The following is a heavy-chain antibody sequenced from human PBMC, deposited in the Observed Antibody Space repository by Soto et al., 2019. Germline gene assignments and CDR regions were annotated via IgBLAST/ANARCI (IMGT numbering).Heavy chain of an antibody. V-gene: IGHV3-11*06. CDR2: ISSSSSYT. Sequence: GGSLRLSCAASGFTFSDYYMSWIRQAPGKGLEWVSYISSSSSYTNYADSVKGRFTISRDNAKNSLYLQMNSLRAEDTAVYYCARDRATGDYDPRFYYYYGMDVWGQGTTVTVSS. CDR1: GFTFSDYY. J-gene: IGHJ6*02. CDR3: ARDRATGDYDPRFYYYYGMDV. D-gene: IGHD4-17*01.